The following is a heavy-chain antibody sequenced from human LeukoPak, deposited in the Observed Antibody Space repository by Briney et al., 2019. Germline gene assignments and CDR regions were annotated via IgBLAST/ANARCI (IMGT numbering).Heavy chain of an antibody. CDR2: IWSEGTDK. Sequence: GGSLRLSCAASGFTFSRLDMHWVRQAPGKGLEWVAVIWSEGTDKYYADSVRGRFTISRDNPKNTLYLQMNSLRAEDTAVYYCVRRIPQYNAVDVWGQGTTVIVSS. CDR3: VRRIPQYNAVDV. D-gene: IGHD1-14*01. V-gene: IGHV3-33*01. J-gene: IGHJ6*02. CDR1: GFTFSRLD.